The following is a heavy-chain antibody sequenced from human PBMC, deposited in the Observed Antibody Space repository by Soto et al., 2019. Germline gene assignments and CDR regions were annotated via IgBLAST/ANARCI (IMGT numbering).Heavy chain of an antibody. D-gene: IGHD1-26*01. CDR3: ARRRVGGTDHFDY. V-gene: IGHV5-51*01. Sequence: ELQLEQSGAEVKKPGESLKISCKGSGYSFTSSWIGWVRQMPGKGLEWMGIIYPGDSDTRYSPSFQGHVPISADKFISTAYRQWSSLKALDTAMYYCARRRVGGTDHFDYWGQGNLVNASS. J-gene: IGHJ4*02. CDR2: IYPGDSDT. CDR1: GYSFTSSW.